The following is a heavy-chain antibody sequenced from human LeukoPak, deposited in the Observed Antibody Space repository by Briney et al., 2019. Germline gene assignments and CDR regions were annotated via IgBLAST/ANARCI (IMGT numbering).Heavy chain of an antibody. D-gene: IGHD3-10*01. Sequence: PGGSLRLSCAASGFTFSSYWMHWVRQAPGKGLVWVSRINSDGINTSYADSVKGRFTISRDNAKNTLNLQMNSLRAEDTAVYYCAKDRGIISDYWGQGTLVTVSS. J-gene: IGHJ4*02. CDR3: AKDRGIISDY. V-gene: IGHV3-74*01. CDR2: INSDGINT. CDR1: GFTFSSYW.